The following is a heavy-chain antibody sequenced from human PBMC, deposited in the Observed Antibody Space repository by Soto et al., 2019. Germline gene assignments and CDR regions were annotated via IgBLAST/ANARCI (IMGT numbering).Heavy chain of an antibody. CDR3: ARGYDYGDY. J-gene: IGHJ4*02. D-gene: IGHD2-15*01. CDR2: IYYSGST. Sequence: WTWIRQPPGKGLEWIGYIYYSGSTNYNPSLKSRVTISVDTSKNQFSLKLSSVTAADTAVYYCARGYDYGDYWGQGTLVTVFS. V-gene: IGHV4-59*01.